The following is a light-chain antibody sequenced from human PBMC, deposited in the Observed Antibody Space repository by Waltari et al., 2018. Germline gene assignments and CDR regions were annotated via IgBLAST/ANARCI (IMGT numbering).Light chain of an antibody. CDR3: SSYTTSNTFVL. J-gene: IGLJ2*01. Sequence: QSALTQPASESGSPGQSITISCLGTSSDVGAYNYVPWYQQYPGKAPKLMIFDVSKRPSGVSNRFSASKSANTASLTISGLQAEDEADYYCSSYTTSNTFVLFGGGTKLTVL. V-gene: IGLV2-14*03. CDR1: SSDVGAYNY. CDR2: DVS.